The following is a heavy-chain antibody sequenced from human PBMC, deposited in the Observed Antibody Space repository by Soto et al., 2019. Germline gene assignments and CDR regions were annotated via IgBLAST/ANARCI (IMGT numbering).Heavy chain of an antibody. D-gene: IGHD1-7*01. J-gene: IGHJ6*02. CDR1: GGTFSSYA. CDR3: ARDMTGTTYYYYGMDV. Sequence: QVQLVQSGAEVKKPGSSVKVSCKASGGTFSSYAISWGRQAPGQGREWMGGIIPIFGTANYAQKFQGRVTITADESTSTAYMELSSLRSEDTAVYYCARDMTGTTYYYYGMDVWGQGTTVTVSS. CDR2: IIPIFGTA. V-gene: IGHV1-69*01.